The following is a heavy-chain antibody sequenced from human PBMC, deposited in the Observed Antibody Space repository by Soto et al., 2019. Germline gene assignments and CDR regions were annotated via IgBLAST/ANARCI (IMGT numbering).Heavy chain of an antibody. CDR1: GGTFSSYA. J-gene: IGHJ6*02. CDR2: IIPIFGTA. V-gene: IGHV1-69*01. D-gene: IGHD4-17*01. Sequence: QVQLVQSGAEVKKPGSSVKVSCKASGGTFSSYAISWVRQAPGQGLEWMGGIIPIFGTANYAQKFQGRVTITADESTSTAYMELSSLRSEDTAVYYCPIGDYGDYTYYYYGMDVWGQGTTVTVSS. CDR3: PIGDYGDYTYYYYGMDV.